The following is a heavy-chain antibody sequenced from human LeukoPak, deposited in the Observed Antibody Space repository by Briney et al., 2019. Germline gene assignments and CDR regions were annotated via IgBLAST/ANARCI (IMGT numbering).Heavy chain of an antibody. V-gene: IGHV3-7*01. CDR1: GFTFSSYW. J-gene: IGHJ4*02. Sequence: GGSLRLSCAASGFTFSSYWMSWVRQAPGKGLEWVANIKQDGSEKYYVDSVKGRFTISRDNAKNSLYLQMNSLRAEDTAVYYCAREPLYCSGGSCYALDYWGQGTLVAVSS. D-gene: IGHD2-15*01. CDR3: AREPLYCSGGSCYALDY. CDR2: IKQDGSEK.